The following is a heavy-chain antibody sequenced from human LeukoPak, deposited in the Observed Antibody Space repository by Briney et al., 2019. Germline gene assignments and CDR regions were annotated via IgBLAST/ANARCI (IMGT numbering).Heavy chain of an antibody. CDR3: ARDSGTMIVSLAFDI. CDR2: IYYSGST. V-gene: IGHV4-31*03. J-gene: IGHJ3*02. D-gene: IGHD3-22*01. CDR1: GGSISSGGYY. Sequence: TLSLTCTVSGGSISSGGYYWSWIRQHPGKGLEWIGYIYYSGSTYYNPSLKSRVTISVDTSKNQFSLKLSSVTAADTAVYYCARDSGTMIVSLAFDIWGQGTMVTVSS.